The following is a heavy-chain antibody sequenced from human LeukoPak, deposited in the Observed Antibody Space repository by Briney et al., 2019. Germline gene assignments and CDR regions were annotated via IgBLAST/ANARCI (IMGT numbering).Heavy chain of an antibody. V-gene: IGHV3-7*03. CDR1: GFTFGTFW. CDR2: IKEDGSEK. Sequence: GGSLRLSCTASGFTFGTFWMTWVRQAPGKGLEWVANIKEDGSEKYYVDSVKGRFTISRDDARKSLSLQMNSLRAEDTAVYYCARDVDTNYWGQGTLVTVSS. CDR3: ARDVDTNY. J-gene: IGHJ4*02. D-gene: IGHD5-18*01.